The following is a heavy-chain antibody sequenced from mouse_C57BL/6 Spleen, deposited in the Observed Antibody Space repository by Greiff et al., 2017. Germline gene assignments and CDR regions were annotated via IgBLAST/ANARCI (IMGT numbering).Heavy chain of an antibody. CDR2: INPYNGDT. CDR3: ARRYGSSYVGWYFDV. D-gene: IGHD1-1*01. V-gene: IGHV1-20*01. Sequence: VQLQQSGPELVKPGDSVKISCKASGYSFTGYFMNWVMQSHGKSLEWIGRINPYNGDTFYNQKFKGKATLTVDKSSSTAHMELRSLTSEDSAVYYCARRYGSSYVGWYFDVWSTGTTVTVSS. CDR1: GYSFTGYF. J-gene: IGHJ1*03.